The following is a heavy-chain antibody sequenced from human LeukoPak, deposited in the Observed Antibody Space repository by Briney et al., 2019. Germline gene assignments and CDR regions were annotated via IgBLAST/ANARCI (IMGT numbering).Heavy chain of an antibody. J-gene: IGHJ4*02. CDR1: GGSISSYY. Sequence: SETLSLTCTVSGGSISSYYWSWIRQPPGKGLEWIGYIYYSGSTNYNASLKSRVTISVDTSKNQFSLKLSSVTAADTAVYYCARLKDGSGSLLDSWGQGTLVTVSS. V-gene: IGHV4-59*08. D-gene: IGHD3-22*01. CDR3: ARLKDGSGSLLDS. CDR2: IYYSGST.